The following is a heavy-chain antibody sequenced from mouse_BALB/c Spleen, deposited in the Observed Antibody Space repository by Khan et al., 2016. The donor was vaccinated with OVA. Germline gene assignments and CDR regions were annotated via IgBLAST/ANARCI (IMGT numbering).Heavy chain of an antibody. CDR2: INPSTGYT. D-gene: IGHD1-1*01. CDR1: GYTFINYW. Sequence: QVRLQQSGAELAKPGASVKMSCKASGYTFINYWIPWVKQSPGQGLEWIGYINPSTGYTEYNQNFKDKATLTADKSSRTAYMQLSSLTSEDSAVLYCARRGLRWDFDYWGQGTTLTVSS. CDR3: ARRGLRWDFDY. J-gene: IGHJ2*01. V-gene: IGHV1-7*01.